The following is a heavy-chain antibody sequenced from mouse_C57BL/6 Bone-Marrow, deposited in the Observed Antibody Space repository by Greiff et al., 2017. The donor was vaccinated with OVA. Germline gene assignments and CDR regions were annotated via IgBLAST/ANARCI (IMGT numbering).Heavy chain of an antibody. CDR3: ARYTITTVVAVDY. J-gene: IGHJ2*01. CDR2: INPSSGYT. CDR1: GYTFTSYW. Sequence: VKLVESGAELAKPGASVKLSCKASGYTFTSYWMHWVKQRPGQGLEWIGYINPSSGYTKYNQKFKDKATLTADKSSSTAYMQLSSLTYEDSAVYYCARYTITTVVAVDYWGQGTTLSVSS. V-gene: IGHV1-7*01. D-gene: IGHD1-1*01.